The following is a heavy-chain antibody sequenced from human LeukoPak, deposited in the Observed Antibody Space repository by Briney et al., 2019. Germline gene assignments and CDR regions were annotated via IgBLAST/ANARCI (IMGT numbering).Heavy chain of an antibody. J-gene: IGHJ4*02. CDR3: AKGVDYCSGGSCPADY. CDR2: ISYDGNNK. V-gene: IGHV3-30*18. CDR1: GFTFSNYG. D-gene: IGHD2-15*01. Sequence: PGGSLRLSCAASGFTFSNYGIHWVRRAPGKGVEWVAVISYDGNNKYYADSVKGRFTISRDNSKNTLFLQMNSLRAEDTAVYYCAKGVDYCSGGSCPADYWGPGTLVTVSS.